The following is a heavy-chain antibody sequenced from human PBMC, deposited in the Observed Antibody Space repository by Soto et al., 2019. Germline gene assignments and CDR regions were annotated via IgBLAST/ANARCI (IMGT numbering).Heavy chain of an antibody. CDR1: VFTFSSYA. D-gene: IGHD3-3*01. Sequence: RRSLRLSCAASVFTFSSYAMSWFRQAPGKGLEWVSAISGSGGSTYYADSVKGRFTISRDNSKNTLYLQMNSLRAEDTAVYYCAKGITYYDFWVAFDIWGQGTMVTVSS. V-gene: IGHV3-23*01. J-gene: IGHJ3*02. CDR3: AKGITYYDFWVAFDI. CDR2: ISGSGGST.